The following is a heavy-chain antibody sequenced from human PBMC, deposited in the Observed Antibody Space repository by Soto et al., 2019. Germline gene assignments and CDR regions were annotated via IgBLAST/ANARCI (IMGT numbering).Heavy chain of an antibody. CDR3: ARRHSSSWYGLDY. CDR2: IYHSGST. D-gene: IGHD6-13*01. CDR1: GYSISSGYY. J-gene: IGHJ4*02. Sequence: PSETLSLTCAVSGYSISSGYYWGWIRQPPGKGLEWIGSIYHSGSTYYNPSLKSRVSISVDTSKNQFSLRLSSVTAADTAMYCCARRHSSSWYGLDYWGQGTLVTVSS. V-gene: IGHV4-38-2*01.